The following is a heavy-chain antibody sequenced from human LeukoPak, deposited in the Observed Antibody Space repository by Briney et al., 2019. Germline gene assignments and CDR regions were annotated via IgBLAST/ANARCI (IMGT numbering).Heavy chain of an antibody. CDR1: GGTFSSYA. CDR3: ASQRGGYGSGSYYPNRDYYYYMDV. CDR2: IIPIFGTA. D-gene: IGHD3-10*01. V-gene: IGHV1-69*06. Sequence: GASVNVSCKASGGTFSSYAISWVRQAPGQGLEWMGGIIPIFGTANYAQKFQGRVTITADKSTSTAYMELSSLRSEDTAVYYCASQRGGYGSGSYYPNRDYYYYMDVWGKGTTVTVSS. J-gene: IGHJ6*03.